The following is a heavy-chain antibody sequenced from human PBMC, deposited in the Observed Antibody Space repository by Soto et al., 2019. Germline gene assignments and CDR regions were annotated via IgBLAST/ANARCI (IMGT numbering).Heavy chain of an antibody. CDR1: GGTFSSYA. Sequence: SVKVSCKASGGTFSSYAISWVRQAPGQGLEWTGGIIPIFGTANYAQKFQGRVTITADEATSTAYMELSSLRSEDTAVDYCARGGKHLVAGPSLPYYYYYGMDVWGQGTTVTVSS. V-gene: IGHV1-69*13. CDR2: IIPIFGTA. D-gene: IGHD6-19*01. J-gene: IGHJ6*02. CDR3: ARGGKHLVAGPSLPYYYYYGMDV.